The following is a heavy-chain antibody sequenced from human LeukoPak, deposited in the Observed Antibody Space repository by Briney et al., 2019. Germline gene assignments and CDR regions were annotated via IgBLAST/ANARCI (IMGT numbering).Heavy chain of an antibody. CDR3: ARAGGFFSNFGY. J-gene: IGHJ4*02. D-gene: IGHD3-3*01. V-gene: IGHV4-31*03. CDR2: IYYSGST. Sequence: SETLSLTCTVSGGSISSGGYYCSWIRQHPGTGLGWIGYIYYSGSTYYNPSLKSRVTISVDTSKNQFSLKLSSVTAADTAVYYCARAGGFFSNFGYWGQGTLVTVSS. CDR1: GGSISSGGYY.